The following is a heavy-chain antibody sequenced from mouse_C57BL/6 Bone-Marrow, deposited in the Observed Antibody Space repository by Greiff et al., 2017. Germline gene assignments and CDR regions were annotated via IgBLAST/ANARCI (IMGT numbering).Heavy chain of an antibody. V-gene: IGHV5-6*01. Sequence: VQLQQSGGDLVKPGGSLKLSCAASGFTFSSYGMSWVRQTPDKRLEWVATISSVGSYTYYPDGVKGRFTISRDNAKNTLYLQMSSLKSEDTAMYYCAGPYYGSSPFAYWGQGTRVTVSA. CDR2: ISSVGSYT. J-gene: IGHJ3*01. CDR3: AGPYYGSSPFAY. CDR1: GFTFSSYG. D-gene: IGHD1-1*01.